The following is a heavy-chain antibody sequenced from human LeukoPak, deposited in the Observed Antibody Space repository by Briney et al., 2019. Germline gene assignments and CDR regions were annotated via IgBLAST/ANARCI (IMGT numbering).Heavy chain of an antibody. CDR2: ISFDGNDK. D-gene: IGHD2-2*02. V-gene: IGHV3-30-3*01. Sequence: GGSLGLSCVASGFTFSSYDIHWVRQAPGKALEWVAAISFDGNDKYYRDSVKGRFTISRDNARNTLFLDMTGLTIDDAATYYCAIRPGPFGYWGQGTQVIVSS. CDR1: GFTFSSYD. CDR3: AIRPGPFGY. J-gene: IGHJ4*02.